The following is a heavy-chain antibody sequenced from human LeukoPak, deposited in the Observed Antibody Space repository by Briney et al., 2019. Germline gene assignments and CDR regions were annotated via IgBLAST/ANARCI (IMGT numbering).Heavy chain of an antibody. D-gene: IGHD4-17*01. CDR2: IYSGGST. V-gene: IGHV3-53*01. CDR1: GFTVSSNY. J-gene: IGHJ4*02. CDR3: ARAYGDSGFDY. Sequence: GGSLRLSCAASGFTVSSNYMSWVRQAPGKGLKWVSVIYSGGSTYYADSVKGRFTISRDSSKNTVYLQMNSLRAEDTAVYFCARAYGDSGFDYWGQGTLVTVSS.